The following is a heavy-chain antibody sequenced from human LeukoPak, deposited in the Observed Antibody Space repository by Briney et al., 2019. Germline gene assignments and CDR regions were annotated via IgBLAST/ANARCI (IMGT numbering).Heavy chain of an antibody. Sequence: PSETLSLTCAVYGGSFSGYYWSWIRQPPGKGLEWIGEINHSGSTNYNPPLKSRVTISVDTSKNQFSLKLSSVTAADTAVYYCARGLPVGYWGQGTLVTVSS. CDR3: ARGLPVGY. CDR1: GGSFSGYY. V-gene: IGHV4-34*01. CDR2: INHSGST. J-gene: IGHJ4*02. D-gene: IGHD1-26*01.